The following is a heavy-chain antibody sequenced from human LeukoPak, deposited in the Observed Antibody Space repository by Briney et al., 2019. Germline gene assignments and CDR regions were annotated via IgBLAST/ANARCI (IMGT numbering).Heavy chain of an antibody. D-gene: IGHD3-16*01. CDR2: INERATII. CDR3: VRDLILVWTPGDDFDH. Sequence: GGSLRLSCAASGFTFSNYWMHWVRQAPGKGLECVSRINERATIISYADSVKGRFTISRENARNTLYLQMNSLTAEDTAVYYCVRDLILVWTPGDDFDHWGQGTLVTVSS. V-gene: IGHV3-74*01. J-gene: IGHJ4*02. CDR1: GFTFSNYW.